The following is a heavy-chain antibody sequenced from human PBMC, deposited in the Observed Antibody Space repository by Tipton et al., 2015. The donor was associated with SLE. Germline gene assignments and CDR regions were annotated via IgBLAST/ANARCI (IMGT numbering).Heavy chain of an antibody. V-gene: IGHV4-34*01. CDR2: INHSGST. J-gene: IGHJ6*03. D-gene: IGHD1-26*01. Sequence: TLSLTCAVYGGSFSGYYWSWIRQPPGKGLERIGEINHSGSTNYNPSLKSRVTISVDTSKNQFSLKLSSVTAADTAVYFCARVSGSYLYYYYYYYMDVWGKGTTVTVSS. CDR3: ARVSGSYLYYYYYYYMDV. CDR1: GGSFSGYY.